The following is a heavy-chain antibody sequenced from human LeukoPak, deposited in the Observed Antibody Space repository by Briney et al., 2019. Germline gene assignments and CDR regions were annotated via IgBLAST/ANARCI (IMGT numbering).Heavy chain of an antibody. V-gene: IGHV3-53*01. CDR3: ARDSLGMSTLDS. D-gene: IGHD5/OR15-5a*01. CDR1: GFTVSNNY. CDR2: IYSGGST. J-gene: IGHJ4*02. Sequence: GGSLRLSCAASGFTVSNNYMSWVRQAPGKGLEWVSVIYSGGSTYYADSVKGRFTISRDSSKNTLYLQMNSLRAEDTAVYYCARDSLGMSTLDSWGQGTLVTVSS.